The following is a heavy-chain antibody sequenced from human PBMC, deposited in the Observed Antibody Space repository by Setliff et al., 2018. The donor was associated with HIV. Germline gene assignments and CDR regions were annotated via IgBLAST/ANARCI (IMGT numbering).Heavy chain of an antibody. CDR2: IIHRGST. CDR1: GGSFSGYY. Sequence: PSETLSLTCAVYGGSFSGYYWSWIRQPPGKGLEWIGEIIHRGSTNYNPSLKDRVTISVDTSKNQFSLKLNSVTVADTAVYYCARDPAVASREVAFDIWGQGTMVTVSS. CDR3: ARDPAVASREVAFDI. D-gene: IGHD2-21*01. V-gene: IGHV4-34*12. J-gene: IGHJ3*02.